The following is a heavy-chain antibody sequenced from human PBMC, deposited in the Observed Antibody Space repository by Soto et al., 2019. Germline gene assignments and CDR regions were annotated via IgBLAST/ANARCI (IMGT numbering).Heavy chain of an antibody. CDR2: IYYSGST. CDR3: ARQHYDFWSGYYPNWFDP. J-gene: IGHJ5*02. Sequence: SETLSLTCTVSGGSISSYYWSWIRQPPGKGLEWIGYIYYSGSTNYNPSLKSRVTISVDTSKNQFSLKLSSVTAADTAVYYCARQHYDFWSGYYPNWFDPWGQGTLVTVSS. D-gene: IGHD3-3*01. V-gene: IGHV4-59*01. CDR1: GGSISSYY.